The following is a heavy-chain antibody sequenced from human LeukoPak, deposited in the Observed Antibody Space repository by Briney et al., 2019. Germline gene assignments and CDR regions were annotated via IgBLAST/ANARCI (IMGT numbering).Heavy chain of an antibody. CDR1: GFTFDDYA. CDR3: AKDQRSGYSSGSYSY. D-gene: IGHD6-19*01. CDR2: ISWDGGST. Sequence: GGSLRLSCAASGFTFDDYAMHWVRQAPGKGLEWVSLISWDGGSTYYADSVKGRFTISRDNSKNSLYLQMNSLRAEDTALYYCAKDQRSGYSSGSYSYWGQGTLVTVSS. J-gene: IGHJ4*02. V-gene: IGHV3-43D*03.